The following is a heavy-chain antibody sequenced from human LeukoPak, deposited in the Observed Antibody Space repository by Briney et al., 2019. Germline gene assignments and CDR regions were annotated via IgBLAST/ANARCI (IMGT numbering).Heavy chain of an antibody. V-gene: IGHV1-8*01. CDR2: MNPNTGRT. CDR3: ARDDYMDV. J-gene: IGHJ6*03. CDR1: RYTFTSYD. Sequence: ASVKVSCKASRYTFTSYDSNWVREAAGQGLEWMGCMNPNTGRTGYAQKFQGRVTMTRNTSISTSDMELSSLRSEDTAVYYCARDDYMDVWGKGTTVTVSS.